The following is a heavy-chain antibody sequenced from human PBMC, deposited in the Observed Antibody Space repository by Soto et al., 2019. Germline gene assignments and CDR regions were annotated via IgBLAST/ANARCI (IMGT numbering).Heavy chain of an antibody. CDR3: ARGRQWLIDYYYYYYMDV. Sequence: ASVKVSCKASGYTFTSYYMHWVRQAPGQGLEWMGIINPSGGSTSYAQKFQGRVTMTRDTSTSTVYMELSSLRSEDTAVYYCARGRQWLIDYYYYYYMDVWSKGPTVTVSS. V-gene: IGHV1-46*01. J-gene: IGHJ6*03. CDR1: GYTFTSYY. D-gene: IGHD6-19*01. CDR2: INPSGGST.